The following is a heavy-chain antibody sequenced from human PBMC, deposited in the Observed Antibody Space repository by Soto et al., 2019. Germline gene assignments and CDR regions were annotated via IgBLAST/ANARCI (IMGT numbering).Heavy chain of an antibody. CDR3: ARGLHYYDSSGYSFDYFDY. CDR2: IIPIFGTA. J-gene: IGHJ4*02. CDR1: GGTFSSYA. V-gene: IGHV1-69*01. Sequence: QVQLVQSGAEVQKPGSSVEVSCKASGGTFSSYAISWVRQAPGQGLEWMGGIIPIFGTANYAQKFQGRVTITADESTSTAYMELSSLRSEDTAVYYCARGLHYYDSSGYSFDYFDYWGQGTLVTVSS. D-gene: IGHD3-22*01.